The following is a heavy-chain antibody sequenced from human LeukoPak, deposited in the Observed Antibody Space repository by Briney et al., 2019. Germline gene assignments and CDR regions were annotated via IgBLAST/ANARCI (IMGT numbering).Heavy chain of an antibody. D-gene: IGHD1-1*01. Sequence: PSETLSLTCTVSGGSISSGGYYWSWIRQHPGKGLEWIGYIYYSGSTYYNPSLKSRVTISVDTSKNQFSLKLSSVTAADTAVYYCARDSTKELGFDPWGQGTLVTVSS. CDR3: ARDSTKELGFDP. J-gene: IGHJ5*02. CDR1: GGSISSGGYY. CDR2: IYYSGST. V-gene: IGHV4-31*03.